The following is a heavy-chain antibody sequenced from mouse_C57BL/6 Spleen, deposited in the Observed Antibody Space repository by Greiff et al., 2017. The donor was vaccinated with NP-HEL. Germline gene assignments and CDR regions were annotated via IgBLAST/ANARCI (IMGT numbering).Heavy chain of an antibody. CDR1: GFTFRNYY. V-gene: IGHV5-16*01. D-gene: IGHD2-14*01. J-gene: IGHJ4*01. CDR3: ARGDRRDAMDY. Sequence: EVKLMESEGGLVQPGSSMKLSCTASGFTFRNYYMAWVRQVPEKGLEWVANINYDGSSTYYLDSLKSRFIISRDNAKNILYLQMSSLKSEDTATYYCARGDRRDAMDYWGQGTSVTVSS. CDR2: INYDGSST.